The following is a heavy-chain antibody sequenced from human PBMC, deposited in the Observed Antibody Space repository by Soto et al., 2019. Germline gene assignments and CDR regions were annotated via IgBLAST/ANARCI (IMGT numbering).Heavy chain of an antibody. J-gene: IGHJ4*02. CDR1: GGSISSSNW. CDR2: IYHSGST. CDR3: ARVGYYYDSSGYYYVLDY. D-gene: IGHD3-22*01. Sequence: QVQLQESGPGLVKPSGTLSLTCAVSGGSISSSNWWSWVRQPPGKGLERIGEIYHSGSTNYNPSLKSRVTISVDKSKNQFSLKLSSVTAADTAVYYCARVGYYYDSSGYYYVLDYWGQGTLVTVSS. V-gene: IGHV4-4*02.